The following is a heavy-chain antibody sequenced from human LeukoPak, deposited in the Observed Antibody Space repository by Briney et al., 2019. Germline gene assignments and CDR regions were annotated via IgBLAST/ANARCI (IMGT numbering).Heavy chain of an antibody. D-gene: IGHD4-17*01. CDR1: GFTFSSYW. CDR2: IKQDGSEK. V-gene: IGHV3-7*03. J-gene: IGHJ4*02. CDR3: AREPYGDYFDY. Sequence: PGGSLRLSCAASGFTFSSYWMSWVRQAPGKGLEWVANIKQDGSEKYYVDSVQGRFTISRDNAKNSLYLQTNSLRAEDTAVYYCAREPYGDYFDYWGQGTLVTVSS.